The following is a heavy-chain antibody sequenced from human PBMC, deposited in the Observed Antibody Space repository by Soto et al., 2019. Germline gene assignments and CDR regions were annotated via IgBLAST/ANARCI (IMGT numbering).Heavy chain of an antibody. Sequence: ASVKVSCKASGYTFTSYDINWVRQATGQGLEWMGWMNPNSGNTGYAQKFQGRVTMTRNTSISTAYMELSSLRSEDTAVYYCALSGRYCSSPSCHVLDAFDIGGQGAMVTVSS. V-gene: IGHV1-8*01. D-gene: IGHD2-2*01. CDR1: GYTFTSYD. CDR3: ALSGRYCSSPSCHVLDAFDI. J-gene: IGHJ3*02. CDR2: MNPNSGNT.